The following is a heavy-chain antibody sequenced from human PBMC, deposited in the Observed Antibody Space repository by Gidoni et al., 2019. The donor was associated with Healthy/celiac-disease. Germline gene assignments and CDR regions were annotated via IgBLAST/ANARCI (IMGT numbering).Heavy chain of an antibody. CDR2: IRSKANSYAT. CDR3: TRPPLDYGDYGRWENWFDP. J-gene: IGHJ5*02. V-gene: IGHV3-73*02. Sequence: EVQLVESGGGLVQPGGSLKLSCAASGFTFSGSAMHWVRQASGKGLGWVGRIRSKANSYATAYAASVKGRFTISRDDSKNTAYLQMNSLKTEDTAVYYCTRPPLDYGDYGRWENWFDPWGQGTLVTVSS. D-gene: IGHD4-17*01. CDR1: GFTFSGSA.